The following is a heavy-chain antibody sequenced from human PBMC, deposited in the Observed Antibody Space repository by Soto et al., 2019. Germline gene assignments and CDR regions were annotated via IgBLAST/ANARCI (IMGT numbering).Heavy chain of an antibody. J-gene: IGHJ6*03. Sequence: QVQLVQSGAEVKKPGSSVKVSCKASGGTFSSYTISWVRQAPGQGLEWMGRIIPILGIANYAQKFQGRVTITADKSTSTAYMELSSLRSEDTAVYYYASEKRLQRYYYYYYMDVWGKGTTVTVSS. V-gene: IGHV1-69*02. CDR2: IIPILGIA. CDR1: GGTFSSYT. D-gene: IGHD4-4*01. CDR3: ASEKRLQRYYYYYYMDV.